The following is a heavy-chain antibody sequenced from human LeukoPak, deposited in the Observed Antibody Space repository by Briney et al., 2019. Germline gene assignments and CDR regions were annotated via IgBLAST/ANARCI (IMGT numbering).Heavy chain of an antibody. CDR3: AKDRFSSGYYYGLFDY. CDR2: ITSTSSYI. J-gene: IGHJ4*02. CDR1: GFTFSSYG. V-gene: IGHV3-21*01. Sequence: PGGSLRLSCAASGFTFSSYGMNWVRQAPGKGLEWVSSITSTSSYINYVDSVKGRFTISRDNAKNSVFLQMNSLRAEDTAVYYCAKDRFSSGYYYGLFDYWGQGTLVTVSS. D-gene: IGHD3-22*01.